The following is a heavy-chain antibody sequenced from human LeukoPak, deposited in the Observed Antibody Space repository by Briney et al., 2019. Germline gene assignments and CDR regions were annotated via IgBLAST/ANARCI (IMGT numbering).Heavy chain of an antibody. CDR3: ARDFAAARPLDY. CDR1: GFTFSSYW. Sequence: GGSLRLSCAASGFTFSSYWMHWVRQAPRKGLVWVSRINGDRSTTSYADSVKGRFTISRDNAKNTLYLQMNSLRVEDTAVYYCARDFAAARPLDYWGQGTLVTVSS. V-gene: IGHV3-74*01. J-gene: IGHJ4*02. CDR2: INGDRSTT. D-gene: IGHD6-6*01.